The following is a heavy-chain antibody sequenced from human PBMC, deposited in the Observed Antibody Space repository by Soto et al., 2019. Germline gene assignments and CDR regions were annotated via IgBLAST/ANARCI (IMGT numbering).Heavy chain of an antibody. CDR3: ARVRALVFQAANGDYYYGMDV. J-gene: IGHJ6*02. Sequence: SVKVSCKASGGTFSSYAISWVRQAPGQGLEWMGGIIPIFDTANYAQKFQGRVTITADESTSTAYMELSSLRSEDTAVYYCARVRALVFQAANGDYYYGMDVWGQGTTVTVSS. CDR2: IIPIFDTA. V-gene: IGHV1-69*13. CDR1: GGTFSSYA. D-gene: IGHD2-15*01.